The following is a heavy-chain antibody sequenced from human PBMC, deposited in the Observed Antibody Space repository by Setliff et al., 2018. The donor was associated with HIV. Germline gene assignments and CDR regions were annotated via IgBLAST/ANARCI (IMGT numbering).Heavy chain of an antibody. D-gene: IGHD6-19*01. Sequence: SETLSLTCGVSGGSISSTKWWSWVRQPPGKGLEWIGEIYHSGSTNYKPSLKTRVTISVDKSKNQFSLKLSSVTAADTAVYYCAIRGSSGWYVGGYFDYWGQGTLVTVSS. CDR3: AIRGSSGWYVGGYFDY. V-gene: IGHV4-4*02. CDR2: IYHSGST. J-gene: IGHJ4*02. CDR1: GGSISSTKW.